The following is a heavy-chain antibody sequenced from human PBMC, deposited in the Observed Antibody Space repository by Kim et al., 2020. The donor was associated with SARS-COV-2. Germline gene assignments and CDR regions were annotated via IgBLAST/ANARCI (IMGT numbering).Heavy chain of an antibody. J-gene: IGHJ2*01. Sequence: SETLSLTCTVSGGSISSYYWSWIRQPPGKGLEWIGYIYYSGSTNYNPSLKSRVTISVDTSKNQFSLKLSSVTAADTAVYYCARDEGWNRGYFDLWGRGTLVTVSS. CDR1: GGSISSYY. CDR3: ARDEGWNRGYFDL. V-gene: IGHV4-59*01. CDR2: IYYSGST. D-gene: IGHD1-1*01.